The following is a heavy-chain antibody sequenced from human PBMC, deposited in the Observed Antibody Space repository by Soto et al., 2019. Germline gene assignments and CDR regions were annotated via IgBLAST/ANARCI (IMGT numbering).Heavy chain of an antibody. CDR3: ARRYGGNFDY. V-gene: IGHV4-59*01. CDR2: IYYSGST. J-gene: IGHJ4*02. D-gene: IGHD1-26*01. CDR1: GFSISSYY. Sequence: SETLSLTCPVSGFSISSYYWSWIRQPPGKGLEWIGYIYYSGSTNYNTSLKSRVTISVDTSKNQVSLKLSSVTTADTAVYYCARRYGGNFDYWGQGTLVTVSS.